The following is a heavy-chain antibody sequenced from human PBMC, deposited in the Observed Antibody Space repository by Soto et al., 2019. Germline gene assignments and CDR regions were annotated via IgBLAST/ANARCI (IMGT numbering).Heavy chain of an antibody. CDR1: GFTFSSYG. J-gene: IGHJ4*02. Sequence: QVQLVESGGGVVQPGRSLRLSCAASGFTFSSYGMHWVRQAPGKGLEWVALISYDGSDKYYADSVKGRFTISRDNSKNTLSLQMDSLRREDTAVYYCAKGPLYASTPSDYWGQGTLVTVSS. D-gene: IGHD2-8*01. CDR2: ISYDGSDK. CDR3: AKGPLYASTPSDY. V-gene: IGHV3-30*18.